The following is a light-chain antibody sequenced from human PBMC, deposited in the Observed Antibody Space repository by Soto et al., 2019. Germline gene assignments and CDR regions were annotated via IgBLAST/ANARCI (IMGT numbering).Light chain of an antibody. V-gene: IGLV2-11*01. CDR3: CSYGGSYTPYV. Sequence: QSVLTQPASVSGSPGQSITISCTGSSSDVGGYNYVSWYQQHPGKAPKLIIYDVSKRPSGVPDRFSGSKSGNTASLTISGLQAEDEGEYFCCSYGGSYTPYVFGTGTKLTVL. J-gene: IGLJ1*01. CDR1: SSDVGGYNY. CDR2: DVS.